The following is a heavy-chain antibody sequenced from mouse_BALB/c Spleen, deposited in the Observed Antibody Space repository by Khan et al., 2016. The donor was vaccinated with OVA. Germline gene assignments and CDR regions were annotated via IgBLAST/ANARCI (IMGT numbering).Heavy chain of an antibody. CDR3: ARHQFPLSMDY. CDR2: IWSDGYT. Sequence: QMQLEESGPDLVAPSQSLSITCTVSGFSLTSFAIHWVRQPPGKGLEWLVVIWSDGYTTYNSALKSRLSISKDNSKSQVFLKMNSLQTDATAIYYCARHQFPLSMDYWGQGTSVTVSS. V-gene: IGHV2-6-2*01. J-gene: IGHJ4*01. CDR1: GFSLTSFA.